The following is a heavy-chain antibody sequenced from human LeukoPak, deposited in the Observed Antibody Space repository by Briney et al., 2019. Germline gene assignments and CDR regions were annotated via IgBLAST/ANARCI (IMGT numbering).Heavy chain of an antibody. CDR2: INSDGSST. CDR3: ARDLIAAAGTDWFDP. D-gene: IGHD6-13*01. J-gene: IGHJ5*02. CDR1: GFTFSSYW. V-gene: IGHV3-74*01. Sequence: GGSLRLSCAASGFTFSSYWMHWVRQAPGKGLVWVSRINSDGSSTRYADSVKGRFTISRDNTKNTLYLQMKSLRAEDTAVYYCARDLIAAAGTDWFDPWGQGTLVTVSS.